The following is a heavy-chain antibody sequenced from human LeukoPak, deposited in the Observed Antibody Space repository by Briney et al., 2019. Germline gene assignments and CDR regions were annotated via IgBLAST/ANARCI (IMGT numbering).Heavy chain of an antibody. CDR1: GDSVSSDNAA. CDR3: ARGRGSSSSWYGYFVY. D-gene: IGHD6-13*01. CDR2: TYYRSKWYN. V-gene: IGHV6-1*01. Sequence: SQTLSLTCAISGDSVSSDNAAWNWIRQSPSRGLEWLGRTYYRSKWYNDYAVSVKGRTSVSPDTSKNQFSLQLNSVTPEDTAVYYCARGRGSSSSWYGYFVYWGQGTQVTVSS. J-gene: IGHJ4*02.